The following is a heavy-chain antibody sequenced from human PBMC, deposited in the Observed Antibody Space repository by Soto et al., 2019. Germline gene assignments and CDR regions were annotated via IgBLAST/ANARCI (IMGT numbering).Heavy chain of an antibody. D-gene: IGHD4-17*01. J-gene: IGHJ4*02. CDR2: IYYSGGT. CDR3: ARGPRYGDYDY. Sequence: PSETLSLTCTVSGGSISNFYWSWIRQPPGKGLECIGYIYYSGGTDYNPSLKSRVTISVDTSKNQFSLKLSSVTAADTAVYYCARGPRYGDYDYWGQGILVTVSS. V-gene: IGHV4-59*01. CDR1: GGSISNFY.